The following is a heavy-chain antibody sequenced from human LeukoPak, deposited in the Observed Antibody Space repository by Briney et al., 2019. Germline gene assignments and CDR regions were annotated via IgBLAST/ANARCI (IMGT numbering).Heavy chain of an antibody. D-gene: IGHD1-26*01. CDR3: AKDRVGAIYWFDP. CDR1: RFIFSSYA. CDR2: ISYDGSNK. V-gene: IGHV3-30*04. Sequence: GGSLRLSCAASRFIFSSYAMHWVRQAPGKGLEWVAVISYDGSNKYYADSVKGRFTISRDNSKNTLYLQMNSLRAEDTAVYYCAKDRVGAIYWFDPWGQGTLVTVSS. J-gene: IGHJ5*02.